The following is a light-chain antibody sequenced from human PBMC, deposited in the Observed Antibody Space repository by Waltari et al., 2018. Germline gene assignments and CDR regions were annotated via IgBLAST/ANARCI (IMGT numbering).Light chain of an antibody. J-gene: IGKJ3*01. CDR2: DAS. Sequence: EIVLTQSPATLSLSPGERATLSCRASQSVSSYVAWYQQKPGQAPRLLLYDASNRATGIAARFSVSGSGTDFTLTISSLEPEDFAVYYCQQRSNWSFTFGPGTKVDIK. V-gene: IGKV3-11*01. CDR3: QQRSNWSFT. CDR1: QSVSSY.